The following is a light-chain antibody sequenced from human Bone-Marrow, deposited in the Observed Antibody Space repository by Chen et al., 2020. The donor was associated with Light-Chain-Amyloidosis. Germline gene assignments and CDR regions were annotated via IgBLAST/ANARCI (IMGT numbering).Light chain of an antibody. V-gene: IGLV2-23*02. CDR1: TSDIGTYDF. J-gene: IGLJ2*01. CDR2: NIS. CDR3: APYAKGNIVV. Sequence: QSALTQPASVSGSPGQSITISCTGTTSDIGTYDFVSWYQQFPDRAPKLIIFNISVRSSGTSRRFSGSKSGNTASLTISGLQPDDEGVYFCAPYAKGNIVVFGGGSTLTV.